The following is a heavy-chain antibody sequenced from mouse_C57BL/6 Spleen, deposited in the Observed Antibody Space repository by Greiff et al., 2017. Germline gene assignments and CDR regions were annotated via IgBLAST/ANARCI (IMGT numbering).Heavy chain of an antibody. CDR3: TRGDGSSYMGYFDV. CDR2: IDPETGGT. J-gene: IGHJ1*03. CDR1: GYTFTDYE. D-gene: IGHD1-1*01. Sequence: VQLQQSGAELVRPGASVTLSCKASGYTFTDYEMHWVKQTPVHGLEWIGAIDPETGGTAYYQKFKGKAILTADKSSSTAYMELRSLTSEDSAVYYCTRGDGSSYMGYFDVWGTGTTVTVSS. V-gene: IGHV1-15*01.